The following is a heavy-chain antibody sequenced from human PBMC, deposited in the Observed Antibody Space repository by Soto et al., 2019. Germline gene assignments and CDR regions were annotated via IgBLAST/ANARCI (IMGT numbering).Heavy chain of an antibody. J-gene: IGHJ4*02. V-gene: IGHV3-23*01. CDR1: GFGFSSYS. D-gene: IGHD3-10*01. CDR3: AKWSGFGDL. CDR2: ITRSADLS. Sequence: DVQLLESGGGLVQPGGSLRLSCEASGFGFSSYSITWVRQAPGKGLEYVPGITRSADLSFYAGSVRGRFTVSRDNFRNTAYLEMNNLRVEDTAVYYCAKWSGFGDLWGQGTLVTVSS.